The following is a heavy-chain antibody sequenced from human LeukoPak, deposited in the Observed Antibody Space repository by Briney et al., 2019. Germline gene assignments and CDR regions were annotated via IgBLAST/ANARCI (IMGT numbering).Heavy chain of an antibody. D-gene: IGHD3-16*02. V-gene: IGHV4-39*07. Sequence: PSETLLTCTVSGGSISNYYWGWIRQPPGEGLEWIGSIYYSGSTYYNSSLQSRVTISVDTSKNQFSLKLSSVTAADTAVYYCARDENGYVWGSFRAWGQGTLVTVSS. J-gene: IGHJ5*02. CDR3: ARDENGYVWGSFRA. CDR2: IYYSGST. CDR1: GGSISNYY.